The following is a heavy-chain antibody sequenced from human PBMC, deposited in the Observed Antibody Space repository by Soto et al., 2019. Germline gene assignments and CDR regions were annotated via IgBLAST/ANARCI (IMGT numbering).Heavy chain of an antibody. V-gene: IGHV3-11*01. J-gene: IGHJ4*02. CDR2: ISSSGSTI. Sequence: GGSLRLSCAASGFTFSDYYMSWIRQAPGKGLEWVSYISSSGSTIYYADSVKGRFTISRDNSKNTLYLQMNSLRAEDTAGEYCAKEGKAQFDYWGQGTLVTVAS. CDR3: AKEGKAQFDY. CDR1: GFTFSDYY.